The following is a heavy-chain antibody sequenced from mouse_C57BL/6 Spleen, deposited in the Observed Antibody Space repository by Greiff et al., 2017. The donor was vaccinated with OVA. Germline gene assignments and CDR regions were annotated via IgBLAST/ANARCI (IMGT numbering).Heavy chain of an antibody. J-gene: IGHJ2*01. D-gene: IGHD1-1*01. CDR1: GFSLTSYA. Sequence: VMLVESGPGLVAPSQSLSITCTVSGFSLTSYAISWVRQPPGKGLEWLGVIWTGGGTNYNSALKSRLSISKDNSKSQVFLKMNILQTDDTARYYCARTPSPEVGTNYFDYWGQGTTLTVSS. V-gene: IGHV2-9-1*01. CDR3: ARTPSPEVGTNYFDY. CDR2: IWTGGGT.